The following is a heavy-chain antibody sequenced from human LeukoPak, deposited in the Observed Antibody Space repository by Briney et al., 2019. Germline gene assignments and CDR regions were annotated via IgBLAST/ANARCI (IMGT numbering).Heavy chain of an antibody. CDR2: ISSSGSTI. CDR3: ARSPPWGYYDSSGYFALYFDY. J-gene: IGHJ4*02. CDR1: GFTFSSYE. D-gene: IGHD3-22*01. V-gene: IGHV3-48*03. Sequence: GGSLRLSCAASGFTFSSYEMNWVRQAPGTGLEWVSYISSSGSTIYYADSVKGRFTISRDNAKNSLYLQMNSLRAEDTAVYYCARSPPWGYYDSSGYFALYFDYWGPGTLVTVSS.